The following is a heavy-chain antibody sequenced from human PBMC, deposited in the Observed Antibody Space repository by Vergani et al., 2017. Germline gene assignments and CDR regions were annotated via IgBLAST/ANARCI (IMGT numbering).Heavy chain of an antibody. V-gene: IGHV1-69*01. CDR2: IIPIFGTA. CDR3: VEGSRDSYNSDYYGMDV. D-gene: IGHD5-24*01. J-gene: IGHJ6*02. Sequence: QVQLVQSGAEVKKPGSSVKVSCKASGGTFSSYAISWVRQAPVQGLEWMGGIIPIFGTANYAQKFQGRVKITTDESTSTAYMELSSLRSEYPAVYYCVEGSRDSYNSDYYGMDVWGQGTTVTVSS. CDR1: GGTFSSYA.